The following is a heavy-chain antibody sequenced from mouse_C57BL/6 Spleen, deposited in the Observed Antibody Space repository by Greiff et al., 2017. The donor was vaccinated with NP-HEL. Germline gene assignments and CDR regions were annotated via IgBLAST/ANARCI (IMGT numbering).Heavy chain of an antibody. V-gene: IGHV1-42*01. CDR3: ARRLWLRQGPMDY. CDR1: GYSFTGYY. J-gene: IGHJ4*01. CDR2: INPSTGGT. Sequence: EVKLQESGPELVKPGASVKISCKASGYSFTGYYMNWVKQSPEKSLEWIGEINPSTGGTTYNQKFKAKATLTVDKSSSTAYMQLKSLTSEDSAVYYCARRLWLRQGPMDYWGQGTSVTVSS. D-gene: IGHD2-2*01.